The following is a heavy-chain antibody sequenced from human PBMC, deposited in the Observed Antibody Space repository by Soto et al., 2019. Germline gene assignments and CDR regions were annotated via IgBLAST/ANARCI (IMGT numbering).Heavy chain of an antibody. V-gene: IGHV3-21*06. CDR2: ISSTTNYI. CDR3: ARDKDGSYNFDY. D-gene: IGHD1-26*01. Sequence: GSLRLSCAASGFTFTRYSMNWVRQAPGKGLEWVSSISSTTNYIYYGDSMKGRFTISRDNAKNSLYLEMNSLRAEDTAVYYCARDKDGSYNFDYWGQGTLVTVSS. CDR1: GFTFTRYS. J-gene: IGHJ4*02.